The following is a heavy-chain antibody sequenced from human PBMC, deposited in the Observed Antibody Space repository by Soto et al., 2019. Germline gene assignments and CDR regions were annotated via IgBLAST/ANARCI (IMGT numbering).Heavy chain of an antibody. V-gene: IGHV3-21*01. CDR3: ARDPSDLWEPDQYFPH. CDR2: ISGSSRHI. J-gene: IGHJ1*01. Sequence: EVQLVESGGCLVKPGGSLTLSCAASGFTFSSYSMNWVRQAPGKGLEWVSSISGSSRHIYYADSVKGRFTISRDNAKNSLYLQMNSLRAEDTAMYFCARDPSDLWEPDQYFPHWGQGTLVAVSS. CDR1: GFTFSSYS. D-gene: IGHD1-26*01.